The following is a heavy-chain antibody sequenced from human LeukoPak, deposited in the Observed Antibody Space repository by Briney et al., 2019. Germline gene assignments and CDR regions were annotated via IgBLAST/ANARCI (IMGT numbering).Heavy chain of an antibody. CDR1: GYTFTSYG. Sequence: ASVKVSCKASGYTFTSYGISWVRQAPGQGLEWMGWISAYNGNTNYVQKLQGRVTMTTDTSTSTAYMELRSLRSDDTAVYYCARDCSRSSTSCYFVNFDYWGQGTLVTVSS. J-gene: IGHJ4*02. CDR3: ARDCSRSSTSCYFVNFDY. V-gene: IGHV1-18*01. D-gene: IGHD2-2*01. CDR2: ISAYNGNT.